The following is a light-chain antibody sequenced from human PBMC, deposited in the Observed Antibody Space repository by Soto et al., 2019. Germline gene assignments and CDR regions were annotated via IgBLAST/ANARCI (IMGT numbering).Light chain of an antibody. Sequence: DIQMTQSPSSVSASVGDRVTITCLAGQGIGSWLAWYQQKPGKAPKVLIYATSRLQSGVPSRFSGSGSGTDFTLTISSLQPEDFATYFCQQTNSFPLTFGGGTKVDIK. CDR2: ATS. CDR3: QQTNSFPLT. V-gene: IGKV1D-12*01. CDR1: QGIGSW. J-gene: IGKJ4*01.